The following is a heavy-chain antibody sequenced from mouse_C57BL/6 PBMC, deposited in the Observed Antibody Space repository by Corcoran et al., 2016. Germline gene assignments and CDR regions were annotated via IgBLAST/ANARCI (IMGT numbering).Heavy chain of an antibody. CDR2: INPNNGGT. J-gene: IGHJ3*01. D-gene: IGHD2-1*01. Sequence: EVQLQQSGPELVKPGASVKIPCKASGYTFTDYNMDWVKQSHGKSLEWIGDINPNNGGTIYNQKFKGKATLTVDKSSSTAYMELRSLTSEDTAVYYCARRGGNYVAYWGQGTLVTVSA. CDR3: ARRGGNYVAY. V-gene: IGHV1-18*01. CDR1: GYTFTDYN.